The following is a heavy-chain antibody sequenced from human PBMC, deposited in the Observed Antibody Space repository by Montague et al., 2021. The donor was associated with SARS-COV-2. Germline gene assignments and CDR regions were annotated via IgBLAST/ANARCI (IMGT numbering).Heavy chain of an antibody. V-gene: IGHV4-59*02. J-gene: IGHJ3*02. CDR3: ARETMTGDAFDI. CDR2: FYSVGST. D-gene: IGHD1-14*01. CDR1: GASVSGSD. Sequence: SETLSLTCTVSGASVSGSDWGWIRQSSGKGLEWIGYFYSVGSTDYNPSLKSRVTISRDTSKNQFSLKVRSVTAADTAVYYCARETMTGDAFDIWGQGTMVTVSS.